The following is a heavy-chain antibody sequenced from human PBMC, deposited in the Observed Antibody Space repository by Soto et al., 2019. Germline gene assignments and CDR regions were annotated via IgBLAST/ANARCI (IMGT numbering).Heavy chain of an antibody. CDR1: GGSFSGYY. CDR3: ARESHDILTGPPWVWYFDL. J-gene: IGHJ2*01. D-gene: IGHD3-9*01. CDR2: INVRGSI. Sequence: QVQLQQWGAGPLRPLETLSLTCGVSGGSFSGYYWAWIRQSPGKGLGWIGEINVRGSINYNPSLKSRVSISVDTSKNHYSLNLRSVTAADTAVYYCARESHDILTGPPWVWYFDLWGRGTLVTVSS. V-gene: IGHV4-34*01.